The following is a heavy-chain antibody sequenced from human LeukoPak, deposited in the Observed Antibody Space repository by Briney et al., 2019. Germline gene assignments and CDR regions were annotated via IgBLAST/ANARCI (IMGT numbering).Heavy chain of an antibody. CDR3: ARGGSYSPAHHHFYQHMDV. CDR1: GDSMSDYY. Sequence: SETLALTCTVSGDSMSDYYWSWIRQPAGKGLEWIGRNYPGGSTNYIPSLKSRVTMSVDTSKNQFSLGLRSVTAADTAVYYCARGGSYSPAHHHFYQHMDVWGKGTTVTV. J-gene: IGHJ6*03. D-gene: IGHD1-26*01. CDR2: NYPGGST. V-gene: IGHV4-4*07.